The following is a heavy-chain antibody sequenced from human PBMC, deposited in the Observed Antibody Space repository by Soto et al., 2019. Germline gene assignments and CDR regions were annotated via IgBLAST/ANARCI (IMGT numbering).Heavy chain of an antibody. CDR2: MNPNSGNT. J-gene: IGHJ6*03. CDR3: ARGMYYDFWSGYPYNYYYYYMDV. CDR1: GYTFTSYD. Sequence: ASVKVSCKASGYTFTSYDINWVRQATGQGLEWMGWMNPNSGNTGYAQKFQGRVTMTRNTSISTAYMELSSLRSEDTAVYYCARGMYYDFWSGYPYNYYYYYMDVWGKGTTVTVSS. D-gene: IGHD3-3*01. V-gene: IGHV1-8*01.